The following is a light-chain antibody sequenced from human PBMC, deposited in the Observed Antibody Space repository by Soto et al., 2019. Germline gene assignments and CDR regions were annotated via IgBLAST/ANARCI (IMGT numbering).Light chain of an antibody. Sequence: QSALTQPASVSGSPGQSLPGSCTGTSSYVGAYNYVSWYQQYPGKAPKLMIHEVSKRPSGVSNRFSGSKSGNTASLTISGLQAEDEADYYCSSYTSSTTPYVFGTGTKVTVL. CDR2: EVS. J-gene: IGLJ1*01. CDR3: SSYTSSTTPYV. CDR1: SSYVGAYNY. V-gene: IGLV2-14*01.